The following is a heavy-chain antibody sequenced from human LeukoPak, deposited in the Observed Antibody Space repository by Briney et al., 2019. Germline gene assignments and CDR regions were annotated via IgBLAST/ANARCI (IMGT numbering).Heavy chain of an antibody. Sequence: SETLSLTCAVYGGSFSGYYWSWIRQPPGKGLEWIGEINHSGSTNYNPSLKSRVTISVDTSKNQFSLRLTSVTAADTAVYYCARIAAPTYYYYYYMDVWGKGTTVTVSS. CDR3: ARIAAPTYYYYYYMDV. V-gene: IGHV4-34*01. J-gene: IGHJ6*03. D-gene: IGHD6-6*01. CDR2: INHSGST. CDR1: GGSFSGYY.